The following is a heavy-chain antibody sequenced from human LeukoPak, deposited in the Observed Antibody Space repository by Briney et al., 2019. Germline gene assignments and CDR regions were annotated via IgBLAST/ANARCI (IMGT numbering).Heavy chain of an antibody. D-gene: IGHD6-19*01. CDR2: ISSTSSYI. CDR3: ARDRSSDWHFDY. Sequence: GGSLRLSCAAFGFTLSHYNMNWVRQTPGKGLEWVSSISSTSSYIYYADSAKGRFTISRDNAKNSLYLQMHSLGAEDTAVYYCARDRSSDWHFDYWGQGTLVTVSS. CDR1: GFTLSHYN. V-gene: IGHV3-21*06. J-gene: IGHJ4*02.